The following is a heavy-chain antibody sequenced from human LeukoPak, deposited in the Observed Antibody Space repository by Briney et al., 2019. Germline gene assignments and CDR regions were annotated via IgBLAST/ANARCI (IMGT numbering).Heavy chain of an antibody. CDR1: GGSISSYY. Sequence: PSETLSLTCTVSGGSISSYYWSWIRQPPGKGLEWIGYIYYSGSTNYNPSLKSRVTISVDTSKNQFSLKLSSVTAAVTAVYYCARDDFYYDSSGYHTSDAFDIWGQGTMVTVSS. J-gene: IGHJ3*02. D-gene: IGHD3-22*01. CDR3: ARDDFYYDSSGYHTSDAFDI. CDR2: IYYSGST. V-gene: IGHV4-59*01.